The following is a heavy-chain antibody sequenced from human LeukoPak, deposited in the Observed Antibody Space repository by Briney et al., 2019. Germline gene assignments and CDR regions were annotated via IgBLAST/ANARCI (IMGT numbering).Heavy chain of an antibody. CDR2: IIPILGIA. CDR1: GGTFSSYA. CDR3: ASLPGGARGQTGYFQH. V-gene: IGHV1-69*04. J-gene: IGHJ1*01. Sequence: ASVKVSCKASGGTFSSYAISWVRQAPGQGLEWMGRIIPILGIANYAQKFQGRVTITADKSTSTAYMELSSLRSEDTAVYYCASLPGGARGQTGYFQHWGQGTLVTVSS. D-gene: IGHD1-14*01.